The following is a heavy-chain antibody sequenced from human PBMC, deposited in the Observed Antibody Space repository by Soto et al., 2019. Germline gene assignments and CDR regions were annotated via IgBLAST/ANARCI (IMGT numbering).Heavy chain of an antibody. J-gene: IGHJ4*02. CDR1: GGSIIRHY. Sequence: PSETLSLTCSVSGGSIIRHYWSWVRQPPGKGLEWIGYLYYTGSTNYNASLKSQVTMSLDTSKNQFSLMLTSVTAADTAVYYCARVGATVTSQALGFDHWGQGILVTVSS. D-gene: IGHD4-17*01. CDR3: ARVGATVTSQALGFDH. CDR2: LYYTGST. V-gene: IGHV4-59*11.